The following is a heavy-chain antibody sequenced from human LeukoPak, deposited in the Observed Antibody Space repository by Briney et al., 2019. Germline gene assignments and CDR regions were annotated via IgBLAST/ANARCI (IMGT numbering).Heavy chain of an antibody. V-gene: IGHV5-51*01. CDR1: GYSFSDYW. CDR3: ARRDKYSSSWCFDH. J-gene: IGHJ4*02. D-gene: IGHD6-13*01. CDR2: IFPRDSGT. Sequence: GESLKISCKGSGYSFSDYWIGWVRQMPGKGLEWMGIIFPRDSGTRYSPSFQGQVTVSADKSISAAYLQWRSLKASDTAIYYCARRDKYSSSWCFDHWGQGTLVTVSS.